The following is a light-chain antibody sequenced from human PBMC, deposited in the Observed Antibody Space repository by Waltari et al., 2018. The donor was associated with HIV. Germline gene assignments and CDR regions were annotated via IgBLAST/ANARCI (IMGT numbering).Light chain of an antibody. CDR2: EVT. Sequence: QSALTQPPSASGSPGQSVTITCPGTRSALGGSNHFSWYQQHPGKAPKLMIYEVTKRPSGVPDRFSGSKSGNTASLTVSGLQAEDEADYYCSSYAGSNNFVFGTGTKVTVL. V-gene: IGLV2-8*01. CDR1: RSALGGSNH. J-gene: IGLJ1*01. CDR3: SSYAGSNNFV.